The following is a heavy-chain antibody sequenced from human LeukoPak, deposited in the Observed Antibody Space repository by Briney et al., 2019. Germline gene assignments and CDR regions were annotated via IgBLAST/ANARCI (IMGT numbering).Heavy chain of an antibody. V-gene: IGHV5-51*01. CDR2: NYPDDSDT. J-gene: IGHJ6*02. Sequence: GESLKISWKGSGYSFGNRWIGWVRQMPGKGLEWMGINYPDDSDTIYSPSFEGQVTISADKSISTAYLQWSSLKASDTAMYYCARGAYGSGSSYNYYGMAVWGQGTTVTVSS. CDR3: ARGAYGSGSSYNYYGMAV. CDR1: GYSFGNRW. D-gene: IGHD3-10*01.